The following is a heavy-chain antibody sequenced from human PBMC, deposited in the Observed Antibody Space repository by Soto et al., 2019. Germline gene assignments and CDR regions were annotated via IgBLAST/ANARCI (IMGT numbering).Heavy chain of an antibody. CDR3: ARGRSYYYDSSGYDY. CDR1: GGSISSGGYY. Sequence: PSETLSLTCTASGGSISSGGYYWSWIRQHPGKGLEWIGYIYYSGSTYYNPSLKSRVTISVDTSKDQFSLKLSSVTAADTAVYYCARGRSYYYDSSGYDYWGQGTLVTVSS. D-gene: IGHD3-22*01. CDR2: IYYSGST. J-gene: IGHJ4*02. V-gene: IGHV4-31*03.